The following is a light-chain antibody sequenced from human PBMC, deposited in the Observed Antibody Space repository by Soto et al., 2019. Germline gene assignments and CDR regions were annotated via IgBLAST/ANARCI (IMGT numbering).Light chain of an antibody. Sequence: QSALTQPASVSGSPGQSITISCTGTSSDVGGYNYVSWYQQYPGKAPKLMIFGVSDRPSGVSNRFSGSKSGNTASLTISGLQDEDGADYYCSSYKTSSTVVVFGGGTKLTVL. CDR2: GVS. CDR3: SSYKTSSTVVV. V-gene: IGLV2-14*01. J-gene: IGLJ2*01. CDR1: SSDVGGYNY.